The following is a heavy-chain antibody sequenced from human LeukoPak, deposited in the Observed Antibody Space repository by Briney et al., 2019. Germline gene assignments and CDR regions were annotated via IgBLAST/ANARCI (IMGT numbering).Heavy chain of an antibody. CDR3: ARGRGYSGYDDAFDI. Sequence: ASVKVSCKASGVTFSSYAISWVRQAPGQGLKWMGWISAYNGDTHYAQKLQGRVTMTTHTSTSTAYMELRSLRSDDTAVYYCARGRGYSGYDDAFDIWGEGTMVTVSS. D-gene: IGHD5-12*01. CDR2: ISAYNGDT. CDR1: GVTFSSYA. J-gene: IGHJ3*02. V-gene: IGHV1-18*01.